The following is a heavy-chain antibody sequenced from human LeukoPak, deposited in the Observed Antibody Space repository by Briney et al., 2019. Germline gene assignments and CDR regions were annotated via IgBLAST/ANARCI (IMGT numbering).Heavy chain of an antibody. J-gene: IGHJ4*02. V-gene: IGHV3-43*02. CDR1: GFTFDDYA. Sequence: GGSLRLSCAASGFTFDDYAMHWVRQAPGKGLEWVSLISGDGGSTYYGDSVKGRFTISRDNSKNSLYLQMNSLRTEDTALYYCVRRPRYSYGPFDHWGQGTLVTVSS. D-gene: IGHD5-18*01. CDR2: ISGDGGST. CDR3: VRRPRYSYGPFDH.